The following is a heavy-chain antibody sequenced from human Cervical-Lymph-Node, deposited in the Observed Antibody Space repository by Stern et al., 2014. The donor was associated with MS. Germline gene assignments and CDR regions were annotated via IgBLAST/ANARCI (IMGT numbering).Heavy chain of an antibody. CDR1: GYTFINYN. CDR3: ARDLEEDVDV. CDR2: INPRGGST. Sequence: QVQLGQSGAEVKKPGASVKVSCKASGYTFINYNMHWVRQAPGQGLEWMGMINPRGGSTTYAQKFQGRVTMVRDTSTSTIYMELSSLRSEDTAVYYCARDLEEDVDVWGQGTTVTVSS. D-gene: IGHD5-24*01. V-gene: IGHV1-46*03. J-gene: IGHJ6*02.